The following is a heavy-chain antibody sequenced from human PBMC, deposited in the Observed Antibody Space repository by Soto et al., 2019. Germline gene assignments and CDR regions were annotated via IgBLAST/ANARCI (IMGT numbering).Heavy chain of an antibody. CDR1: GFSLSSTRMA. Sequence: QITLKESGPTLVNPTQTLTLTCTFSGFSLSSTRMAVGWIRQPPGKALEGLALIYWDDDKRYSPFLKSRLTITKATSKNQVVLTMSNMDPVDTASDYWAHIVVAGLGYYFDYWGQGTLVTVSS. CDR3: AHIVVAGLGYYFDY. V-gene: IGHV2-5*02. D-gene: IGHD6-19*01. J-gene: IGHJ4*02. CDR2: IYWDDDK.